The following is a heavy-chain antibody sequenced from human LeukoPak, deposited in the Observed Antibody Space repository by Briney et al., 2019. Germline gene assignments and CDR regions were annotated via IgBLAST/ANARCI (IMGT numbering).Heavy chain of an antibody. V-gene: IGHV4-39*01. D-gene: IGHD3-22*01. CDR3: ARQYDSSGYYYFDY. J-gene: IGHJ4*02. Sequence: SETLSLTCTVSGGSISRSSFFWGWLRQSPGKGLEWIGSIFYSGTTYYNPSLKSRVTISVDTSKDQFSLKATSVTAADTAVYYCARQYDSSGYYYFDYWGQGTLVTVSS. CDR2: IFYSGTT. CDR1: GGSISRSSFF.